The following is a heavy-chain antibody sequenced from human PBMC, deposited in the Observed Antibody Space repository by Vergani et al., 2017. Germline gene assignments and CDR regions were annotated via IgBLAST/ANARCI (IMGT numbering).Heavy chain of an antibody. CDR3: ARNRDIVVVPAAMDI. D-gene: IGHD2-2*01. J-gene: IGHJ3*02. CDR1: GGTFSSYA. CDR2: IIPIFGTA. Sequence: QVQLVQSGAEVKKPGSSVKVSCKASGGTFSSYAISWVRQAPGQGLEWMGGIIPIFGTANYAQKFQGRVTITADESTSTAYMELSRLRSEDTAVYYGARNRDIVVVPAAMDIWGQGTMVTVSS. V-gene: IGHV1-69*01.